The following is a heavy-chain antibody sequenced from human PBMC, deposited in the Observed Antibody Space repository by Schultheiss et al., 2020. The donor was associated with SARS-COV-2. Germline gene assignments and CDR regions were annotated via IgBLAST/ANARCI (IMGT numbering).Heavy chain of an antibody. V-gene: IGHV3-48*03. CDR1: GFTFSSYE. Sequence: GESLKISCAASGFTFSSYEMNWVRQAPGKGLEWVSYISSSGSTIYYADSVKGRFTISRDNAKNSLYLQMNSLRAEDTAVYYCARGLRDYSNSYYYYYYYMDVWGKGTTVTVSS. CDR2: ISSSGSTI. CDR3: ARGLRDYSNSYYYYYYYMDV. D-gene: IGHD4-11*01. J-gene: IGHJ6*03.